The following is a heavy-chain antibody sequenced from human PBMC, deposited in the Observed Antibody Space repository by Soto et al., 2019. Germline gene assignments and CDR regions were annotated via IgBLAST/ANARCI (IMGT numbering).Heavy chain of an antibody. Sequence: GGSLRLYCAASGFTVSSYGMHWVRQGPGKGLEWVAVISYDGSNKYYADAVKGRFTISRDNSKNTLYLQMNSLRAEDTAVYYCAKEVGATTGYYYGMDVWGQGTTVTVSS. D-gene: IGHD1-26*01. V-gene: IGHV3-30*18. CDR1: GFTVSSYG. J-gene: IGHJ6*02. CDR2: ISYDGSNK. CDR3: AKEVGATTGYYYGMDV.